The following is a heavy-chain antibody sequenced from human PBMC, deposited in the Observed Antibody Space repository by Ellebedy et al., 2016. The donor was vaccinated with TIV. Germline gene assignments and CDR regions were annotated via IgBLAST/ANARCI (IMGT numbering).Heavy chain of an antibody. CDR2: ISGSGGST. CDR1: GFTVSSNY. Sequence: GESLKISXAASGFTVSSNYMSWVRQAPGKGLEWVSAISGSGGSTYYADSVKGRFTISRDNSKNTLYLQMNSLRAEDTAVYYCAKDTAMVTPHPMFDYWGQGTLVTVPS. V-gene: IGHV3-23*01. D-gene: IGHD5-18*01. J-gene: IGHJ4*02. CDR3: AKDTAMVTPHPMFDY.